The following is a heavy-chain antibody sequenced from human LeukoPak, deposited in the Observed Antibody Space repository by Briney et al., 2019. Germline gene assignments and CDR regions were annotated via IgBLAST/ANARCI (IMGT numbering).Heavy chain of an antibody. V-gene: IGHV4-4*07. CDR2: IYTSGCT. Sequence: SETLSLTCTVSGGSISSYYWSWIRQPAGKGLEWIGRIYTSGCTNYNPSLKSRVTMSVDTSKNQFSLKLSSVTAADTAVYYCAREYDYVWGSYRRFDYWGQGTLVTVSS. CDR1: GGSISSYY. J-gene: IGHJ4*02. CDR3: AREYDYVWGSYRRFDY. D-gene: IGHD3-16*02.